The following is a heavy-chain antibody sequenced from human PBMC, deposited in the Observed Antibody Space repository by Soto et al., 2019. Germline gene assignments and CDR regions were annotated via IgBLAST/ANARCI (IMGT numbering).Heavy chain of an antibody. D-gene: IGHD2-15*01. CDR2: IYGDGNT. J-gene: IGHJ6*02. CDR3: TATNAGPYYYYGLDV. Sequence: EVQLLDSGGGLIQPGGSLRLSCAASGFTVISTYMSWVRQAPGKGLEWVSVIYGDGNTYYADSVKGRFTIFRDKSKNTLVLQMNSLRADDTAVYYCTATNAGPYYYYGLDVWGQGTTVSVSS. V-gene: IGHV3-53*01. CDR1: GFTVISTY.